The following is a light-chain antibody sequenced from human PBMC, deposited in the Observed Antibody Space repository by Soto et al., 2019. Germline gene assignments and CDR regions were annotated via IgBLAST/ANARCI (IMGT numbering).Light chain of an antibody. Sequence: EIVMTQSPATLSVSPGERATLSCRASQSVSINLAWYQQKPGQAPNLLIYDTSTRASGIPARFSGSGSGTDFTLTISSLQSEDFAVYYCQQYNNWPRTFGQGTKVDIK. J-gene: IGKJ1*01. V-gene: IGKV3-15*01. CDR1: QSVSIN. CDR3: QQYNNWPRT. CDR2: DTS.